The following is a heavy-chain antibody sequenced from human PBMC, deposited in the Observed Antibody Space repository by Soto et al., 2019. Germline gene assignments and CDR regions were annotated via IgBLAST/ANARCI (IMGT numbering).Heavy chain of an antibody. CDR1: GYTFTYRY. J-gene: IGHJ4*02. CDR3: ASRTAMEFHFDY. D-gene: IGHD5-18*01. CDR2: ITPFNGNT. V-gene: IGHV1-45*02. Sequence: SVKVSCKASGYTFTYRYLHWVRQAPGQALEWMGWITPFNGNTNYAQKFQDKVTITRDRSMSTAYMELSSLRSEDTAVYYCASRTAMEFHFDYWGQGTLVTVSS.